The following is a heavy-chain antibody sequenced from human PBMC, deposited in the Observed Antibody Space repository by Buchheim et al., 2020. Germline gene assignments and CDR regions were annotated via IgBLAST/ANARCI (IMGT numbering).Heavy chain of an antibody. D-gene: IGHD3-3*01. CDR3: ARDYERFLEWLTYYYYGMDV. J-gene: IGHJ6*02. V-gene: IGHV3-30-3*01. Sequence: QVQLVESGGGVVQPGRSLRLSCAASGFTFSSYAMHWVRQAPGKGLEWVAVISYDGSNKYYADSVKGRFTISRDNSKNTLYLQMNSLRAEDTAVYYCARDYERFLEWLTYYYYGMDVWGQGTT. CDR1: GFTFSSYA. CDR2: ISYDGSNK.